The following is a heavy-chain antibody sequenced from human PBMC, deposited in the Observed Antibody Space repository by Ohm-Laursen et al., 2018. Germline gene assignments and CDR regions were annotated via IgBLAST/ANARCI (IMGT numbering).Heavy chain of an antibody. D-gene: IGHD6-25*01. CDR3: ARHPDYRSDRWFDP. V-gene: IGHV4-59*08. Sequence: SETLSLTCTVSGGSISSYYWSWIRQPPGKGLEWIGYIYYSGSTNYNPSLKSRVTISVDTSKNQFSLKPSSVTAADTAVYYCARHPDYRSDRWFDPWGQGTLVSVSS. CDR1: GGSISSYY. J-gene: IGHJ5*02. CDR2: IYYSGST.